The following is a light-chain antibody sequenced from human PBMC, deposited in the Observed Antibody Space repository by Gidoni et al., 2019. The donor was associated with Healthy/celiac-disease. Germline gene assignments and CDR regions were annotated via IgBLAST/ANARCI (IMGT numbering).Light chain of an antibody. J-gene: IGKJ5*01. CDR1: QSVSSY. CDR2: AAS. CDR3: QQRSNSLT. V-gene: IGKV3-11*01. Sequence: EIVLTQSPATLSLSPGERATLSCRASQSVSSYLAWYQQKPGQAPRLLIYAASNRATGIPARFSGSGSGTDFTLTISSLEPEDFAVYYCQQRSNSLTFGQGTRLEIK.